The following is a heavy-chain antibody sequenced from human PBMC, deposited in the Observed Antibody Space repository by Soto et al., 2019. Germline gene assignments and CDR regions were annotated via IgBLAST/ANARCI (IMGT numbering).Heavy chain of an antibody. D-gene: IGHD1-26*01. J-gene: IGHJ6*02. Sequence: GGSLRLSCAASGFTFSNAWMNWVRQAPGKGLEWVGRIKSKTDGGTTDYAAPVKGRFTISREDSKNTLYLQMNSLKTEDTAVYYCTTGTVGATESSKWSFYYYYYGMDVWGQGTTVTVSS. CDR3: TTGTVGATESSKWSFYYYYYGMDV. CDR1: GFTFSNAW. V-gene: IGHV3-15*07. CDR2: IKSKTDGGTT.